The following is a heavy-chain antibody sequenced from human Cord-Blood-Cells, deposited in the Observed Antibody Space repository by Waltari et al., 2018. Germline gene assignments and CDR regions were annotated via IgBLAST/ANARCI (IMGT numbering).Heavy chain of an antibody. CDR1: GYTLTELS. CDR2: FEPEDGET. D-gene: IGHD3-9*01. V-gene: IGHV1-24*01. Sequence: QVQLVQSGAEVKTPGASVNVSCKVSGYTLTELSMHWVRQAPAKGLEWMGGFEPEDGETIYAQKFQGRVTMTEDTSTDTAYMELSSLRSEDTAVYYCATSPPLTLHQNYGMDVWGQGTTVTVSS. J-gene: IGHJ6*02. CDR3: ATSPPLTLHQNYGMDV.